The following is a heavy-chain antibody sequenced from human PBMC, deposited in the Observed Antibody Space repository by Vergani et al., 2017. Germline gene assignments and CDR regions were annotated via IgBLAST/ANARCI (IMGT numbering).Heavy chain of an antibody. Sequence: EVQLVESGGGLVKPGGSLRLSCAASGFTFSSYSMNWVRQAPGKGLEWVSSISSSSSYIYYADSVKGRFTISRDNAKNSLYLQMNSLRAEDTAVYYCARVGDSGTYYYMDVWGKGTTVTVSS. V-gene: IGHV3-21*01. J-gene: IGHJ6*03. CDR3: ARVGDSGTYYYMDV. CDR1: GFTFSSYS. D-gene: IGHD3-10*01. CDR2: ISSSSSYI.